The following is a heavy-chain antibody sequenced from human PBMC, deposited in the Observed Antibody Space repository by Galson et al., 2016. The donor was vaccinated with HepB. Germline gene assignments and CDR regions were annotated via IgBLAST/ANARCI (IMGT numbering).Heavy chain of an antibody. Sequence: PALVKPTQTLTLTCTVSGFSLSNARMGVSWIRQPPGKALEWLAHIFSNDEKSYSTSLRSRLTISKDTSKSQVVLTMTNMDPVDTATYYCARIFGAQVRYFDGLLYDAMDVWGQGTTVTVSS. CDR2: IFSNDEK. D-gene: IGHD3-9*01. CDR1: GFSLSNARMG. J-gene: IGHJ6*02. V-gene: IGHV2-26*01. CDR3: ARIFGAQVRYFDGLLYDAMDV.